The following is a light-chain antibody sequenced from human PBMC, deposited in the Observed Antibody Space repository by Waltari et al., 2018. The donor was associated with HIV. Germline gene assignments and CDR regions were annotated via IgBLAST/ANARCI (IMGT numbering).Light chain of an antibody. CDR3: QQYIVYPWT. CDR2: RAS. J-gene: IGKJ1*01. V-gene: IGKV1-5*03. Sequence: DIEMTQSPSTLSASVGDTVTITCRTSENIGNWLAWYQMKPGKAPDLLIYRASTLKSGVPSRFSGRGSGTEFALTVRGLQPDDFGTFFCQQYIVYPWTFGQGTRVDLK. CDR1: ENIGNW.